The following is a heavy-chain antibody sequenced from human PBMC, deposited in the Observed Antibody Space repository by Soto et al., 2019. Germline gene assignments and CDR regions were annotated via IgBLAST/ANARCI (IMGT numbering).Heavy chain of an antibody. Sequence: EVQLLESGGGLEQPGGSLRLSCAASGFTFSTYAMSWVRQAPGKGLEWVSVISASGGSTFYADSVKGRFTVSRDNSRNTLYLHVISLRVEDTAVYYCAKDLRTSTNYNYGMDVWGQGTTVTVSS. CDR2: ISASGGST. CDR1: GFTFSTYA. V-gene: IGHV3-23*01. J-gene: IGHJ6*02. CDR3: AKDLRTSTNYNYGMDV.